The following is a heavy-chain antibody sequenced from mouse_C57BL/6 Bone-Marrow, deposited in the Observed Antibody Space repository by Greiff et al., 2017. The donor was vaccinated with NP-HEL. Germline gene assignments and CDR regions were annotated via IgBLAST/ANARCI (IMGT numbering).Heavy chain of an antibody. CDR2: IDPNSGGT. J-gene: IGHJ3*01. V-gene: IGHV1-72*01. Sequence: QVQLQQPGAELVKPGASVKLSCKASGYTFTSYWMHWVKQRPGRGLEWIGRIDPNSGGTKYNEKFKSKATLTVDKPSSTAYMQLSSLTSEDSAVYYGARPFITTVVAPFAYWGQGTLVTVSA. D-gene: IGHD1-1*01. CDR3: ARPFITTVVAPFAY. CDR1: GYTFTSYW.